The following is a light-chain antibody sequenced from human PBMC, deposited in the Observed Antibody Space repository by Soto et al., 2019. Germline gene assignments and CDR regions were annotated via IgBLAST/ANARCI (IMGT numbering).Light chain of an antibody. Sequence: QTVVTQEPSFSVSPGRTVTLTCGLSSGSVSTSFYPSWYQQTPGQAPRTLIYNTNGRSSGVPDRFSGSILGNKAALTITGAQADDESEYYCVLYMGSGIWVFGGGTKLTVL. CDR2: NTN. J-gene: IGLJ3*02. CDR3: VLYMGSGIWV. CDR1: SGSVSTSFY. V-gene: IGLV8-61*01.